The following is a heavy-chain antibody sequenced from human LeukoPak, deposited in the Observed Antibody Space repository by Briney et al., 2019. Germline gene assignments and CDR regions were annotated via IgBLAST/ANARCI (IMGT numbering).Heavy chain of an antibody. CDR3: ARDTGGFDY. V-gene: IGHV3-53*01. Sequence: GGSLRLSCAASGFTFNDHSMNWVRQVPGKGLEWVSIIYSDGRTYYADSVKGRFNISRDNSKNTLYLQMSSLRAEDTAVYYCARDTGGFDYWGQGTLVTVSS. J-gene: IGHJ4*02. CDR2: IYSDGRT. D-gene: IGHD3-16*01. CDR1: GFTFNDHS.